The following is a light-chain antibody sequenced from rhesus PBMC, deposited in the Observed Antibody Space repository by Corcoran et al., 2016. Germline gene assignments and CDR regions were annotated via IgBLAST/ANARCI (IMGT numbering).Light chain of an antibody. CDR1: QGISNW. J-gene: IGKJ2*01. V-gene: IGKV1-69*01. CDR2: RAS. CDR3: RRHGNSPPG. Sequence: DIQMTQSPSSLSASVGDRVTITCRAIQGISNWLAWYQQKPGKAPKLLIHRASNVETGGPSRFSGSGAGTDFTLTISSLQPEEISTYYCRRHGNSPPGFGQGTKVEIK.